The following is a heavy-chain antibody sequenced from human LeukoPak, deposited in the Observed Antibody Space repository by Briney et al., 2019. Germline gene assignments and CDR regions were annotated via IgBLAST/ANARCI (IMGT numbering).Heavy chain of an antibody. J-gene: IGHJ4*02. D-gene: IGHD6-13*01. Sequence: SETLSLTCAVYGGSFSGYYWSWIRQPPGKGLEWIGEINHSGGTNYNPSLKSRVTISIDTSKNQFSLNLRSVTAADTAVYCCARGRILHSSSALGYWGQGTLVTISS. CDR1: GGSFSGYY. CDR2: INHSGGT. CDR3: ARGRILHSSSALGY. V-gene: IGHV4-34*01.